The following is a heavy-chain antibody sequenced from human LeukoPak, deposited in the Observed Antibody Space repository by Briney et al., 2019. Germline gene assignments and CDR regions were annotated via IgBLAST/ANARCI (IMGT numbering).Heavy chain of an antibody. Sequence: PGRSLRFSCAASGFTFSSYAMHWVRQAPGKGLEWVAVISYDGSNEYYADSVKGRFTISRDNSKNTLYLQMNSLRAEDTAVYYCARDRVGATDYFDYWGQGTLVTVSS. V-gene: IGHV3-30-3*01. J-gene: IGHJ4*02. CDR2: ISYDGSNE. D-gene: IGHD1-26*01. CDR3: ARDRVGATDYFDY. CDR1: GFTFSSYA.